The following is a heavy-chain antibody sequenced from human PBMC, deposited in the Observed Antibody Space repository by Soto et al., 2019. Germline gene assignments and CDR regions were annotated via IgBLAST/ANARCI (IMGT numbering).Heavy chain of an antibody. Sequence: QVQLVQSGAEVKKPGSSLKVSCKASGGTFSSYAISWVRQAPGQGLEWMGGIIPIFGTANYAQKFQGRVTITADESTSTAYMELSSLRSEDTAVYYCARDLDCSGGSCSDYWGQGTLVTVSS. J-gene: IGHJ4*02. D-gene: IGHD2-15*01. CDR2: IIPIFGTA. CDR3: ARDLDCSGGSCSDY. V-gene: IGHV1-69*01. CDR1: GGTFSSYA.